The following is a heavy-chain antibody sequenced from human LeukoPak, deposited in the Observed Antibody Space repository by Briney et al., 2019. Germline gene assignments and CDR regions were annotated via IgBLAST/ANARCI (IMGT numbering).Heavy chain of an antibody. CDR1: GFTFSNAW. J-gene: IGHJ4*02. V-gene: IGHV3-23*01. CDR3: ALGGIAARPEDY. D-gene: IGHD6-6*01. Sequence: SGGSLRLSCAASGFTFSNAWMSWVRQAPGKGLEWVSAISGSGGRAYYADSVKGRFTISRDNSKNTLYLQMNSLRAEDTAVYYCALGGIAARPEDYWGQGTLVTVSS. CDR2: ISGSGGRA.